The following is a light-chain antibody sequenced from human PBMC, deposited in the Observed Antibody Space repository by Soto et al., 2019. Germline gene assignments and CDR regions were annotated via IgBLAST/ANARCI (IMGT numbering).Light chain of an antibody. CDR1: SSDVGGYNY. J-gene: IGLJ2*01. CDR2: EVT. CDR3: SSYAGSNNYVV. Sequence: QSVLTQPPSASGSPGQSVTISCTGTSSDVGGYNYVSWYQQHPGKAPKLMIYEVTKRPSGVPDRFSGSKSGSTASLPVSGLQAEDEADYYCSSYAGSNNYVVFGGGTKLTVL. V-gene: IGLV2-8*01.